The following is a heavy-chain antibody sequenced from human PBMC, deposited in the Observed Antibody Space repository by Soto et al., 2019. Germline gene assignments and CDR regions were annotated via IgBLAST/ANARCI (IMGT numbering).Heavy chain of an antibody. D-gene: IGHD5-12*01. CDR3: VRVLYDSGVVDF. CDR2: IQSGDAT. V-gene: IGHV3-53*01. CDR1: GFTVSTYD. J-gene: IGHJ4*02. Sequence: QLVESGGGLFQAGGSTRLSCLVSGFTVSTYDMAWVRQAPGKGLEWASVIQSGDATYYPDSAQGRFTISRDNSKNTVYLQMSSLRMEDTGVYSCVRVLYDSGVVDFWGQGSLITVS.